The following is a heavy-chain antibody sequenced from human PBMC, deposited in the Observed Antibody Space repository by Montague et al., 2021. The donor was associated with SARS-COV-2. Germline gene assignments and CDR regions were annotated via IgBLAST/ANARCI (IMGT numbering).Heavy chain of an antibody. V-gene: IGHV4-39*01. J-gene: IGHJ4*02. Sequence: SETLSPTCTVSGGSFSSSSYYWGWIRQPPGKGPEWIGSIYYSGSTYYXPSLKSRVTISVDTSKNQFSLRLTSVTAADTAVYYCARHRKVSVEGWLRPREGLDYWGQGTLVTVSS. CDR1: GGSFSSSSYY. CDR2: IYYSGST. D-gene: IGHD5-12*01. CDR3: ARHRKVSVEGWLRPREGLDY.